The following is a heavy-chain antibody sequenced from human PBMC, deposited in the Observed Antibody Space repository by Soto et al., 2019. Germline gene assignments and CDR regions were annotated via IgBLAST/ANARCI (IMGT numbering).Heavy chain of an antibody. J-gene: IGHJ5*02. Sequence: SETLSLTCTVSGGSISSYYWSWIRQPPGKGLEWIGYIYYSGSTNYNPSLKSRVTISVDTSKNQFSLKLSSVTAADTAVYYCARALRELDLELGELSLGWFDPWGQGTLVTVSS. D-gene: IGHD3-16*02. CDR3: ARALRELDLELGELSLGWFDP. CDR2: IYYSGST. V-gene: IGHV4-59*01. CDR1: GGSISSYY.